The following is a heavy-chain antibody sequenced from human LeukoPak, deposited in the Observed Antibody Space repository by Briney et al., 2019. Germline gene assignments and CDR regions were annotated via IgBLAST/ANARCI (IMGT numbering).Heavy chain of an antibody. D-gene: IGHD5-18*01. CDR1: GGSISSYY. CDR2: IYYSGST. J-gene: IGHJ4*02. V-gene: IGHV4-59*01. Sequence: SETLSLTCTVSGGSISSYYWSWIRQPPGKGLKWIGYIYYSGSTNYNPSLKSRVTISVDTSKNQFSLKLSSVTAADTAVYYCARVGGYSYGSFDYWGQGTLVTVSS. CDR3: ARVGGYSYGSFDY.